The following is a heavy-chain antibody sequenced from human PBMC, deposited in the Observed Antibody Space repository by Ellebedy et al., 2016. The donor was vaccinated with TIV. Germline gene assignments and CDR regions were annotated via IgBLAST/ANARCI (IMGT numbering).Heavy chain of an antibody. J-gene: IGHJ4*02. V-gene: IGHV1-2*02. D-gene: IGHD3-10*01. CDR3: TALLWFGESNLFDY. CDR2: IAPQSGDT. CDR1: GYTFTGYY. Sequence: AASVKVSCKASGYTFTGYYMYWVRQAPGQGLEWMGWIAPQSGDTNYAQKFQGRVTMTRDTSISTAFMELSRLTSDDTAVYYCTALLWFGESNLFDYWGQGTLVTVSS.